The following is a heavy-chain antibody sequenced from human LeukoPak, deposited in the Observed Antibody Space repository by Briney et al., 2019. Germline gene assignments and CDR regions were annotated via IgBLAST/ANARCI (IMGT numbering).Heavy chain of an antibody. CDR3: ARDQGGSYYQDAFDI. CDR1: GYTFTSYG. V-gene: IGHV1-18*01. Sequence: ASVKVSCKASGYTFTSYGISWVRQAPGQGLEWMGWISADNGNTNYAQKLQGRVTMTTDTSTSTAYMELRSLRSDDTAVYYCARDQGGSYYQDAFDIWGQGTMVTVSS. J-gene: IGHJ3*02. CDR2: ISADNGNT. D-gene: IGHD1-26*01.